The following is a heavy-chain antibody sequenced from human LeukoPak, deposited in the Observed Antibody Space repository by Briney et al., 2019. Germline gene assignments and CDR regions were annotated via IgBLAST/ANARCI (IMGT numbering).Heavy chain of an antibody. CDR3: AGLSSIATAPVDS. CDR2: IIPILGIA. J-gene: IGHJ4*02. V-gene: IGHV1-69*04. CDR1: GGTFSSYA. D-gene: IGHD2/OR15-2a*01. Sequence: SVKVSCKASGGTFSSYAISWVRQAPGQGLEWMGRIIPILGIANYAQKFQGRVTITADKSTSTAYMELSSLRSEDTAVYYCAGLSSIATAPVDSWGQGTLVSVSS.